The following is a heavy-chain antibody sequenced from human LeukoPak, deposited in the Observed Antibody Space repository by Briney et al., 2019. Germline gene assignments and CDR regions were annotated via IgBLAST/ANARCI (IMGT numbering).Heavy chain of an antibody. CDR1: GGSISSYY. CDR2: IYYSGST. V-gene: IGHV4-59*01. CDR3: AREDYYGSGSFPY. D-gene: IGHD3-10*01. Sequence: SETLSLTCIVSGGSISSYYWSWIRQPPGKGLEWIGYIYYSGSTDYNPSLRSRVTISVDTSKNQFSLKLSSVTAADTAVYYCAREDYYGSGSFPYWGQGTLVTVSS. J-gene: IGHJ4*02.